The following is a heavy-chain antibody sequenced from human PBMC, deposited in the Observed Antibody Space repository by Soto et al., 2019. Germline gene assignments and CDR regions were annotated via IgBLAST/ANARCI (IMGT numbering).Heavy chain of an antibody. Sequence: TSETLSLTCTVSGGSVSSGSYYWSWIRQPPGKGLEWIGYIYYSGSTNYNPSLKSRVTISVDTSKNQFSLKLSSVTAADTAVYYCGRKNGGVGGSDYYSGRDGWGKGTRVTVS. CDR2: IYYSGST. J-gene: IGHJ6*04. D-gene: IGHD3-16*01. CDR3: GRKNGGVGGSDYYSGRDG. V-gene: IGHV4-61*01. CDR1: GGSVSSGSYY.